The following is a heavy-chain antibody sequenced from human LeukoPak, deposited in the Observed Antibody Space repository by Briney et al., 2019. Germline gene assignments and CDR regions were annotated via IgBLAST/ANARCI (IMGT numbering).Heavy chain of an antibody. V-gene: IGHV1-69-2*01. CDR1: GYTFTDYY. J-gene: IGHJ4*02. CDR2: VDPEDGET. Sequence: ASVKISCKVSGYTFTDYYMHWVQQAPGKGLEWMGLVDPEDGETIYAEKFQGRVTITADTSTDTAYMELSSLRSEDTAVYYCATDLVRGISRRFDYWGQGTLVTVSS. D-gene: IGHD3-10*01. CDR3: ATDLVRGISRRFDY.